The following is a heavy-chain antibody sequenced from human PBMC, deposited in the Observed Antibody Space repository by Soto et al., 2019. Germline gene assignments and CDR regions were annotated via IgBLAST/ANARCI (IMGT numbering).Heavy chain of an antibody. CDR3: RILNSSPRPFDI. Sequence: GGSLRLSCAASGFTFSSYSMNWVRQAPGKGLEWVSSISSSSSYIYYADSVKGRFTISRDNAKNSLYLQMNSLRSEDTAVYYCRILNSSPRPFDIWGQGTMVTVSS. D-gene: IGHD5-18*01. J-gene: IGHJ3*02. CDR2: ISSSSSYI. CDR1: GFTFSSYS. V-gene: IGHV3-21*04.